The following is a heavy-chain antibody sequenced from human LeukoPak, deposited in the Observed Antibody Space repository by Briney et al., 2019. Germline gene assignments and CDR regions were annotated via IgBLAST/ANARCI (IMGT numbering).Heavy chain of an antibody. V-gene: IGHV1-2*04. J-gene: IGHJ5*02. CDR1: GYTFTGYY. D-gene: IGHD6-13*01. CDR2: INPNSGGT. CDR3: ARGYSSSWLNWFDP. Sequence: GASVKVSCKASGYTFTGYYMHWVRQAPGQGLEWMGWINPNSGGTNYAQKFQGWVTMTRDTSISTAYMELSRLRSDDTAVYYCARGYSSSWLNWFDPWGQGTLVTVSS.